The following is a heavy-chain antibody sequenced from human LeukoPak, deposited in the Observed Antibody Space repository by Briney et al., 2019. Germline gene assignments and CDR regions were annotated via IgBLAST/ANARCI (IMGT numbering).Heavy chain of an antibody. CDR3: ARFRGYCSGSSCYVDAFDI. CDR2: IYYSGST. Sequence: PSETLSLTCTVSGGSISSYYWSWIRQPPGKGLEWIGYIYYSGSTNYNPSLKSRVTISVNTSKNQFSLKLSSVTAADTAVYYCARFRGYCSGSSCYVDAFDIWGQGTMVTVSS. J-gene: IGHJ3*02. V-gene: IGHV4-59*01. CDR1: GGSISSYY. D-gene: IGHD2-15*01.